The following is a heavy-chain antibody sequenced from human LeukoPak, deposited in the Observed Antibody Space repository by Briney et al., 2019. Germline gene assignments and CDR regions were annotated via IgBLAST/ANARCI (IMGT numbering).Heavy chain of an antibody. Sequence: SETLSLTCTVSGGSISSYYWSWVRQPPGKGLEWIGYIYYSGSTNYNPSLKSRVTISVDTSKNQFSLKLSSVTAADSAVYYCARDPADYYYDSSGYYSGAFDIWGQGTMVTVSS. J-gene: IGHJ3*02. CDR3: ARDPADYYYDSSGYYSGAFDI. CDR1: GGSISSYY. V-gene: IGHV4-59*01. CDR2: IYYSGST. D-gene: IGHD3-22*01.